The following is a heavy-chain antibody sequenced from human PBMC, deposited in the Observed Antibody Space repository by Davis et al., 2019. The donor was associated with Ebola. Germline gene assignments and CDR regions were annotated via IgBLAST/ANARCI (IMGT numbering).Heavy chain of an antibody. D-gene: IGHD4-17*01. Sequence: GESLKISCAASGFTFSTYWMSWVRQAPGKGPEWVANIKEDGSDKYYVDSVKGRFTISRDNAKNTLYLQMNSLRAEDTAVYYCARDLDYAFDPWGQGTLVTVS. CDR3: ARDLDYAFDP. V-gene: IGHV3-7*01. J-gene: IGHJ5*02. CDR1: GFTFSTYW. CDR2: IKEDGSDK.